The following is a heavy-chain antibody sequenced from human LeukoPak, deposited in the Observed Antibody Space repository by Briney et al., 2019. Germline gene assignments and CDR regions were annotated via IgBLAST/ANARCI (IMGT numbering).Heavy chain of an antibody. J-gene: IGHJ3*02. Sequence: GGSLRLSCAASGFIVRNYYLSWVRQAPGKGLEWVAFIRYDGTTKYYADSVKGRFTISRDNSQNTLYLQMSSLRAEDTALYYCAKDGRQYCSSTSCFLEIWGQGTMVTVSS. D-gene: IGHD2-2*01. CDR1: GFIVRNYY. CDR2: IRYDGTTK. CDR3: AKDGRQYCSSTSCFLEI. V-gene: IGHV3-30*02.